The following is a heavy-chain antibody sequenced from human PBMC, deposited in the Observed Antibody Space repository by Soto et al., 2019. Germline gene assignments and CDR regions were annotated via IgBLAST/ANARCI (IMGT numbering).Heavy chain of an antibody. D-gene: IGHD3-10*01. Sequence: SETLSLTCTVSGGSISSGDYYWSWIRQPPGKGLEWIGYIYYSGSTYYNPSLKSRVTISVDTSKNQFSLKLSSVTAAVTAVYYWARTIKIGRGGIYGNWFDPWGQGNLVTVSS. J-gene: IGHJ5*02. CDR2: IYYSGST. V-gene: IGHV4-30-4*01. CDR3: ARTIKIGRGGIYGNWFDP. CDR1: GGSISSGDYY.